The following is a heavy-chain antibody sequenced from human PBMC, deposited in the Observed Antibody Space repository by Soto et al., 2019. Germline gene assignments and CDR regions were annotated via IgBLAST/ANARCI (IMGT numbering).Heavy chain of an antibody. J-gene: IGHJ3*02. CDR2: IYYSGST. CDR1: GGSISSYY. Sequence: PSETLSLTCTVSGGSISSYYWSWIRQPPGKGLEWIGYIYYSGSTNYNPSLKSRVTISVDTSKNQFSLKLSSVTAADTAVYYCASHHSPRGSSSSDAFDIWGQGTMVTVSS. D-gene: IGHD1-26*01. V-gene: IGHV4-59*08. CDR3: ASHHSPRGSSSSDAFDI.